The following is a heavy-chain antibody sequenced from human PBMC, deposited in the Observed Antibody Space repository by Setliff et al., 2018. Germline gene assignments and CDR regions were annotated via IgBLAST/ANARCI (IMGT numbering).Heavy chain of an antibody. CDR3: ARGPYNIDDRSGYGFTNWFDP. D-gene: IGHD3-22*01. V-gene: IGHV1-2*04. CDR2: SNPNSGGT. CDR1: GYTFSGYY. Sequence: ASVKVSCKASGYTFSGYYMPWVRQAPGQGLEWMGWSNPNSGGTNYAQKFQGWVTMTRDTSISTAYMELGRLRSDDTAVYYCARGPYNIDDRSGYGFTNWFDPWGQGILVTVSS. J-gene: IGHJ5*02.